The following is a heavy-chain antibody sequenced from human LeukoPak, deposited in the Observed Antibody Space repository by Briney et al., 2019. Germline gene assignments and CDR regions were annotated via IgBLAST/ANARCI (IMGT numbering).Heavy chain of an antibody. V-gene: IGHV1-46*01. D-gene: IGHD3-10*01. J-gene: IGHJ4*02. CDR3: ARDSGGELGLDY. Sequence: EASVKVSCKASGYTFTSYYMHWVRQAPGRGLEWMGIINPSGGSTSYAQKFQGRVTMTRDMSTSTVYMELSSLRSEDTAVYYCARDSGGELGLDYWGQGTLVTVSS. CDR1: GYTFTSYY. CDR2: INPSGGST.